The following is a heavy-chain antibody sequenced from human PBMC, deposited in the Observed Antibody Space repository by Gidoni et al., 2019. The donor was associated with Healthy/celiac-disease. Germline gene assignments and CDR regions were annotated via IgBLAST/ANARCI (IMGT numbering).Heavy chain of an antibody. J-gene: IGHJ6*02. Sequence: QVQLVQSGAEVKKPGASVKVSCKASGYTFTGYYMHWVRQAPGQGLEWMGWINPNSGGTNNAQKFQGRVTMTRDTSISTAYMELSRLRSDDTAVYYCARGGGLPGTKPYYYGMDVWGQGTTVTVSS. D-gene: IGHD1-7*01. V-gene: IGHV1-2*02. CDR2: INPNSGGT. CDR1: GYTFTGYY. CDR3: ARGGGLPGTKPYYYGMDV.